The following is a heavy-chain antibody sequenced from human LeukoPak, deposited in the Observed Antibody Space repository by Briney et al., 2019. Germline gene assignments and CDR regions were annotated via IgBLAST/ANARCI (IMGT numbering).Heavy chain of an antibody. CDR1: RFTFSSYS. CDR3: ARDGWFGDYNWFDP. D-gene: IGHD3-10*01. J-gene: IGHJ5*02. V-gene: IGHV3-48*01. CDR2: ISSASNTI. Sequence: GGSLRLSCAASRFTFSSYSMNWVRQAPGKGLEWVSYISSASNTIYYADSVKGRFTISRDNAKNSLYLQMNSLRAEDTAMYYCARDGWFGDYNWFDPWGQGTLVTVSS.